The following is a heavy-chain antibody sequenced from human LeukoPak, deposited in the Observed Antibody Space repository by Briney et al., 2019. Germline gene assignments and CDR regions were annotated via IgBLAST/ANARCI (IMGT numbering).Heavy chain of an antibody. J-gene: IGHJ5*02. CDR1: GYTFTSYG. CDR3: ARAVMVRGVIQEYLSWFDP. V-gene: IGHV1-18*01. CDR2: ISAYNGNT. D-gene: IGHD3-10*01. Sequence: GASVKVSCKASGYTFTSYGISWVRQAPGQGLEWMGWISAYNGNTNYAQKLQGRVTMTTDTSTSTAYMELSRLRSDDTAVYYCARAVMVRGVIQEYLSWFDPWGQGTLVTVSS.